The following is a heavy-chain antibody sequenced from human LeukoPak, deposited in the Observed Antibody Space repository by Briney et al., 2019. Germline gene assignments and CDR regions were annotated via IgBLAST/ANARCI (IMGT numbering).Heavy chain of an antibody. V-gene: IGHV3-48*01. Sequence: PGGSLRLSCAASGFTFSSYSMSWVRQAPGKGLDWVSYISGSSSTIKYADSVKGRFTISRDNAKNSLYLQMNSLRAEDTAVYYCAREPRQWLACGLNHDRVQGTLVTVSS. CDR2: ISGSSSTI. D-gene: IGHD6-19*01. J-gene: IGHJ4*02. CDR1: GFTFSSYS. CDR3: AREPRQWLACGLNHD.